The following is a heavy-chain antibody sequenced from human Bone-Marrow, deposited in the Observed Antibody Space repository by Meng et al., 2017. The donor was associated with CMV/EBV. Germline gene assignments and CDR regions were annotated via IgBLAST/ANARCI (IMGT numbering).Heavy chain of an antibody. CDR2: ISWNSGSI. CDR3: TSHSLPSDY. D-gene: IGHD2-15*01. V-gene: IGHV3-9*01. CDR1: GFTFDDYA. Sequence: GGSLRLSCAASGFTFDDYAMHWVRQAPGKGLEWVSGISWNSGSIGYADSVKGRFTISRDNSKNTLYLQMNSLRAEDTAVYFCTSHSLPSDYWGQRTLVTVSS. J-gene: IGHJ4*02.